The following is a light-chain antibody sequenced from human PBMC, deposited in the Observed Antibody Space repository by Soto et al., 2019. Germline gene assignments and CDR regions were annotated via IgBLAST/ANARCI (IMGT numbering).Light chain of an antibody. Sequence: QSLLSHPASVSCSPGQSITISCTGTSSDVGGYNYVSWYQQHPGKAPKLMIYEVSNRPSGVSNRFSGSKSGNTASLTISGLQAEDEADYYCSSYTSSSTGVFGTGTKVTVL. CDR1: SSDVGGYNY. J-gene: IGLJ1*01. CDR3: SSYTSSSTGV. CDR2: EVS. V-gene: IGLV2-14*01.